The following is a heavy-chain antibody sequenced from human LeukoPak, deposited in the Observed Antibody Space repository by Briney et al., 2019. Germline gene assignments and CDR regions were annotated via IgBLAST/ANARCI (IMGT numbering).Heavy chain of an antibody. J-gene: IGHJ4*02. D-gene: IGHD5-18*01. CDR1: GFSFTRYS. Sequence: GGSLRLSCAASGFSFTRYSMNWVRQAPGKGLEWVSYISISGDTIYYADSVEGRFTISRDNAKNSLYLQMNSLRAEDTAVYYCARARGYSYRYSDYWGQGTLVTVSS. CDR3: ARARGYSYRYSDY. CDR2: ISISGDTI. V-gene: IGHV3-48*04.